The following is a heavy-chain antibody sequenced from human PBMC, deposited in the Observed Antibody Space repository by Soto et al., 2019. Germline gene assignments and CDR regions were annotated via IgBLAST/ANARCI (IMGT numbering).Heavy chain of an antibody. D-gene: IGHD3-16*02. CDR3: AKEYYDYIWGSYRPSSPETFDI. Sequence: ASVKVSCKASGGTFSSYTISWVRQAPGQGLEWMGRIIPILGIANYAQKFQGRVTITADKSTSTAYMELSSLRSEDTAVYYCAKEYYDYIWGSYRPSSPETFDIWGQGTMVTVSS. CDR2: IIPILGIA. J-gene: IGHJ3*02. V-gene: IGHV1-69*04. CDR1: GGTFSSYT.